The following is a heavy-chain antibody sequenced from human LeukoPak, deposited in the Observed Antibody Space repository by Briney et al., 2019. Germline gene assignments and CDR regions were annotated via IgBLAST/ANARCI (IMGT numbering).Heavy chain of an antibody. J-gene: IGHJ4*02. CDR2: INPNSGGT. CDR1: GYTFTGYY. CDR3: ARGGGATYYDFGSGSLYYFDY. V-gene: IGHV1-2*04. Sequence: ASVKVSCKASGYTFTGYYMHWVRQAPGQGLEWMGWINPNSGGTNYAQKFQGWVTMTRDTSISTAYMELSRLRSDDTAVYYCARGGGATYYDFGSGSLYYFDYWGQGTLVTVSS. D-gene: IGHD3-3*01.